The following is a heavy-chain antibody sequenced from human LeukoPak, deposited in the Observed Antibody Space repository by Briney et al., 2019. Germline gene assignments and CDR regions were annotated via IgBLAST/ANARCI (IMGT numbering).Heavy chain of an antibody. CDR1: GGSVSSGSYY. CDR3: ARTRREQQLVLFDY. CDR2: IYYGGST. D-gene: IGHD6-13*01. Sequence: SETLSLTCTVSGGSVSSGSYYWSWIRQPPGKGLEWIGYIYYGGSTNYNPSLKSRVTISVDTSKNQFSLKLSSVTAADTAVYYCARTRREQQLVLFDYWGQGTLVTVSS. J-gene: IGHJ4*02. V-gene: IGHV4-61*01.